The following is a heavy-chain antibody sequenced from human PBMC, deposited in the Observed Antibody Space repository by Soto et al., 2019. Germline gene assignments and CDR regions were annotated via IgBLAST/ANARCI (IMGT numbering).Heavy chain of an antibody. D-gene: IGHD6-6*01. Sequence: QVQLVQSGAEVMKPGASVKDSCKASGYTFTTNAIHWVRQAPGQRLEWMGWIHAGNGNTKYSQKFQGRVTFTKDTSASTAYMELSSLRSEDTAVYYCARRAARLFYYWGQGTLVTVSS. CDR2: IHAGNGNT. CDR1: GYTFTTNA. CDR3: ARRAARLFYY. V-gene: IGHV1-3*01. J-gene: IGHJ4*02.